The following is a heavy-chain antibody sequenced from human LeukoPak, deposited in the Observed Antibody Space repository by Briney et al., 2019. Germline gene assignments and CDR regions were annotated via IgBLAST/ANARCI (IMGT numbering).Heavy chain of an antibody. CDR3: ARVGDYVWGSYRYIDY. V-gene: IGHV3-9*01. J-gene: IGHJ4*02. D-gene: IGHD3-16*02. CDR2: ISWNSGSI. CDR1: GFTFDDYA. Sequence: GGSLRLSCAASGFTFDDYAMHWVRQAPGKGLEWVSGISWNSGSIGYADSVKGRFTISRDNSKSTLYIQMNSLRAEDTAVYYCARVGDYVWGSYRYIDYWGQGTLVTVSS.